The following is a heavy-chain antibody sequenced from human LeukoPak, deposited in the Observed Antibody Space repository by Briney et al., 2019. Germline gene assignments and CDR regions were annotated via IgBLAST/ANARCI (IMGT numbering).Heavy chain of an antibody. CDR1: GFTFSNAW. J-gene: IGHJ4*02. Sequence: GGSLRLSCAASGFTFSNAWMSWVRQAPGKGLEWVGRIKSKTDGGTTDYAAPVKGRFTISRDNSKNTLYLQMNSLRAEDTAVYYCAKVPPHPIYGDYVFVFDYWGQGTLVTVSS. V-gene: IGHV3-15*01. CDR2: IKSKTDGGTT. CDR3: AKVPPHPIYGDYVFVFDY. D-gene: IGHD4-17*01.